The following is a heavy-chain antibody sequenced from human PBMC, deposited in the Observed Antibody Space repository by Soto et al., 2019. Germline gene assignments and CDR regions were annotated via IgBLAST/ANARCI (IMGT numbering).Heavy chain of an antibody. D-gene: IGHD3-10*01. Sequence: QVQVVQSGAEVKKPGSSVKVSCKTSGGSFMSQAISWVRQAPGQGPEWMGGIIPFSGTVTYTQRFQGRLTLTADEPTKTAYMELSSLRSEDTAAYYCARGSYDSYAGFFGMDVWGQGTKVTVS. CDR2: IIPFSGTV. J-gene: IGHJ6*02. CDR3: ARGSYDSYAGFFGMDV. V-gene: IGHV1-69*01. CDR1: GGSFMSQA.